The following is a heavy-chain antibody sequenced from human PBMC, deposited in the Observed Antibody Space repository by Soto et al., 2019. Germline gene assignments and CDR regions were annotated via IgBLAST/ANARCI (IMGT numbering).Heavy chain of an antibody. J-gene: IGHJ4*02. V-gene: IGHV1-69*05. CDR3: ARTLVQLERPHSQALGY. CDR2: IIPIFGTA. CDR1: GGTFSSYA. D-gene: IGHD1-1*01. Sequence: ASVKVSCKASGGTFSSYAISWVRQAPGQGLEWMGGIIPIFGTANYAQKLQGRVTMTTDTSTSTAYMELRSLRSDDTAVYYCARTLVQLERPHSQALGYWGQGTLVTVSS.